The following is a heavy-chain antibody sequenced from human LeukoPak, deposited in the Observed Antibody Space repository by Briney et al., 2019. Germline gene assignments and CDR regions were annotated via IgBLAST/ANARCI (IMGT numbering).Heavy chain of an antibody. D-gene: IGHD6-19*01. V-gene: IGHV1-2*02. CDR3: ARKGGIAVAGSIATEY. Sequence: GASVKVSCKASGYTFTGYYMHWVRQAPGQGLEWMGWINPNSGGTNYAQKFQGRVTMTRDTSISTAYMELSRLRSDDTAVYYCARKGGIAVAGSIATEYWGQGTLVTVSS. J-gene: IGHJ4*02. CDR2: INPNSGGT. CDR1: GYTFTGYY.